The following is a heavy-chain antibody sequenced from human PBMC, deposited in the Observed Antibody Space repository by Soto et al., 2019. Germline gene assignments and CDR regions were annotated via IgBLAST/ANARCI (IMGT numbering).Heavy chain of an antibody. CDR2: IDQSGSI. CDR3: ARGTIRCQLRDYYYYGMDV. CDR1: GGSFNNFY. V-gene: IGHV4-34*01. J-gene: IGHJ6*02. D-gene: IGHD1-1*01. Sequence: PSETLSLTCAVYGGSFNNFYWTWIRQSPGKGLEWIGEIDQSGSINYNPSLKSRVTIAEDTSRMQLSLYLISLTAADTAVYYCARGTIRCQLRDYYYYGMDVWGQGTTVTVSS.